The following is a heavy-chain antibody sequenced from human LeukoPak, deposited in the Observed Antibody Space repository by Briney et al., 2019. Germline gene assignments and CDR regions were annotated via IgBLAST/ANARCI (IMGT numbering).Heavy chain of an antibody. V-gene: IGHV4-4*07. CDR1: GGSISNYY. D-gene: IGHD2-21*02. J-gene: IGHJ4*02. CDR3: ARTRGTYGDSFYDY. CDR2: ISSAGST. Sequence: SETLSLTCTVSGGSISNYYWNWIRQPAGKAQEWIGRISSAGSTNYNPSLQSRVTMSVDTPRNQFSLKLDSVTAADTAVYYCARTRGTYGDSFYDYWGQGTLVTVSS.